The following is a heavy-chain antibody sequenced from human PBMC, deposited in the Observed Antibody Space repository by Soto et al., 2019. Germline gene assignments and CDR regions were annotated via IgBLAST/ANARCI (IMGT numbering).Heavy chain of an antibody. J-gene: IGHJ6*03. CDR3: ARSGWFPPFYYYYYMDV. V-gene: IGHV4-61*08. D-gene: IGHD6-19*01. CDR1: GGSLSSGGYY. Sequence: SETLSLTCTVSGGSLSSGGYYWSWIRQPPGKGLEWIGYIYYSGSTNYNPSLKRRVTISVDTSKNQFSLKLSSVTAADTAVYYCARSGWFPPFYYYYYMDVWGKGTTVTVSS. CDR2: IYYSGST.